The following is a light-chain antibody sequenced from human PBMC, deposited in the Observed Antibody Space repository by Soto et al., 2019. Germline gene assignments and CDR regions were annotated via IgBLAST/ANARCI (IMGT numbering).Light chain of an antibody. CDR1: QVISTY. J-gene: IGKJ1*01. CDR3: QKYNSAPWT. Sequence: DIQMTQSPSSLSASVGDRVTITCRASQVISTYLAWYQQKPGKVPKLLIYAAFTLQSGVPFRFSGSGSGTDFTLSISSLQPEDVATYYCQKYNSAPWTFGQGTKVEIK. CDR2: AAF. V-gene: IGKV1-27*01.